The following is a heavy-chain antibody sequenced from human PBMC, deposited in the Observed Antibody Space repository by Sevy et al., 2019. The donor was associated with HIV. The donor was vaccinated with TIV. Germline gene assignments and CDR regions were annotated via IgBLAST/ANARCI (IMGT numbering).Heavy chain of an antibody. CDR2: IIPIFGTA. D-gene: IGHD3-3*01. Sequence: ASVKVSCKASGGTFSSYAISWVRQAPGQGLEWMGGIIPIFGTANYAQKFQGRVMITADESTSTAYMELSSLRSEDTAVYYCARGNYDFWSGCWFDPWGQGTLVTVSS. J-gene: IGHJ5*02. CDR3: ARGNYDFWSGCWFDP. CDR1: GGTFSSYA. V-gene: IGHV1-69*13.